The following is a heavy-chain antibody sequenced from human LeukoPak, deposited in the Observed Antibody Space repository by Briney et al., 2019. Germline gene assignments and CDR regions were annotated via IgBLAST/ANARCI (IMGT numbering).Heavy chain of an antibody. CDR3: ARVLHDYGGNPLGSDY. J-gene: IGHJ4*02. V-gene: IGHV3-66*01. Sequence: GGSLRLSCAASGFTVSSNYMSWVRQAPGKGLEWVSVIYSGGSTYYADSVKGRFTISRDNAKNSLYLQMNSLRAEDTAVYYCARVLHDYGGNPLGSDYWGQGTLVTVSS. CDR1: GFTVSSNY. CDR2: IYSGGST. D-gene: IGHD4-23*01.